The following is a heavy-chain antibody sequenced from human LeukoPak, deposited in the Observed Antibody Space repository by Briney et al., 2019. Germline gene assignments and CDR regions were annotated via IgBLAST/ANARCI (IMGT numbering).Heavy chain of an antibody. CDR3: TTGIRGD. CDR1: GFAFNEAW. Sequence: PGGSLRLSCAASGFAFNEAWMNWVRQAPGKGLEWVGRIASKTDGGTTDYAAPVKGRFTISRDDPKNTLFLQMNSLKTEDTAVYYCTTGIRGDCGQGTLVTVSS. J-gene: IGHJ4*02. V-gene: IGHV3-15*04. CDR2: IASKTDGGTT.